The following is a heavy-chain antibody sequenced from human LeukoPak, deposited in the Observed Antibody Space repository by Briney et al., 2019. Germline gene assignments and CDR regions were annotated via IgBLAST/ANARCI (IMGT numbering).Heavy chain of an antibody. CDR1: GFTFDDYA. V-gene: IGHV3-9*01. CDR3: AKDLVPEHQLLSPYYYYYGMDV. CDR2: ISWNSGSI. D-gene: IGHD2-2*01. J-gene: IGHJ6*02. Sequence: GGSLRLSCAASGFTFDDYAMHWVRQAPGKGLEWVSGISWNSGSIGYADSVKGRFTISRDNAKNSLYLQMNSLRAEDTALYYCAKDLVPEHQLLSPYYYYYGMDVWGQGTTVTVSS.